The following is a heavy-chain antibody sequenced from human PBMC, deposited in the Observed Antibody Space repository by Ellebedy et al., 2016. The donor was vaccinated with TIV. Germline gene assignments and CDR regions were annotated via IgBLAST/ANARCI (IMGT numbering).Heavy chain of an antibody. V-gene: IGHV1-3*01. D-gene: IGHD2-15*01. CDR1: GYTFTSYA. CDR3: ARGDRVAPPFDY. J-gene: IGHJ4*02. Sequence: AASVKVSCKASGYTFTSYAMHWVRQAPGQRLEWMGWINAGNGNTKYSKKFQGRVTITRDTSASTAYIELSSLRSEDTAVYYCARGDRVAPPFDYWGQGTLVTVSS. CDR2: INAGNGNT.